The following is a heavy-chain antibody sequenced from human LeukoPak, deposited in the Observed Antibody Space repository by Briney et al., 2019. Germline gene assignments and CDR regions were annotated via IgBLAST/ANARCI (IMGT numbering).Heavy chain of an antibody. CDR1: GFTFSSYW. D-gene: IGHD1/OR15-1a*01. CDR2: INLDGSEK. V-gene: IGHV3-7*01. J-gene: IGHJ4*02. Sequence: GGSLRLSCAASGFTFSSYWMSWVRQAPGKGLEWVADINLDGSEKNDVDSVKGRLTISRDNAKNSLKLHMNSLRDEDTAVYYCVREGTRGLFDSWGQGTLVTVSS. CDR3: VREGTRGLFDS.